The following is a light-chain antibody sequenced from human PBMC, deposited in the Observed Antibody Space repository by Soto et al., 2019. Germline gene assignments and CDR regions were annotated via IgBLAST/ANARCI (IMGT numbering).Light chain of an antibody. CDR1: QSISSY. Sequence: DIQMTQSPSSLSASVGDRVTITCRASQSISSYLNWYQQKPGKAPQLLIYAASSLQSGVPSRFSGSGSGTDITLTISSLQPEDFATYYYQQSYSTPHTFGQGTKLEIK. J-gene: IGKJ2*01. CDR2: AAS. CDR3: QQSYSTPHT. V-gene: IGKV1-39*01.